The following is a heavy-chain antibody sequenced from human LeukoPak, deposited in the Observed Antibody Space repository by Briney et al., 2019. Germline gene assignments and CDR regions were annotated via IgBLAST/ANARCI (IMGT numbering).Heavy chain of an antibody. CDR3: ARDSSGYYLDY. Sequence: PSETLSLTCTVSGGSVRSGNYFWSWLRQPPGTGLEWIGYISYSGSTNYNPSLKSRVTLSVDTPKTQFSLNLNSVTAADTAVYYCARDSSGYYLDYWGQGTLVTVSS. D-gene: IGHD3-22*01. CDR2: ISYSGST. J-gene: IGHJ4*02. CDR1: GGSVRSGNYF. V-gene: IGHV4-61*01.